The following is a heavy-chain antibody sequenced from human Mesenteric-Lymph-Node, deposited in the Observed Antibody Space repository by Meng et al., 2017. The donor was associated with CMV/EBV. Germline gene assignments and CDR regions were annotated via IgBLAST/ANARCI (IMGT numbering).Heavy chain of an antibody. D-gene: IGHD4-23*01. CDR3: AMSTVVNVGEY. CDR1: GFSVSRNY. CDR2: IYGGGET. V-gene: IGHV3-66*02. Sequence: GGSLRLSCAASGFSVSRNYMSWVRQAPGKGLEWVSIIYGGGETYLADSMEGRFTISRDDSRNTVDLQMNSLRVEDRAVYYCAMSTVVNVGEYWGRGTLVTVSS. J-gene: IGHJ4*02.